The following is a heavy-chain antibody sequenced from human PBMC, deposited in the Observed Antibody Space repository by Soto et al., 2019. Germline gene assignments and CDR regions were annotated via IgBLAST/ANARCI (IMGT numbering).Heavy chain of an antibody. J-gene: IGHJ6*02. D-gene: IGHD6-19*01. CDR3: EKDIAVAGTIYYGMDV. V-gene: IGHV3-9*01. CDR2: ISWNSGSI. CDR1: GFTFDDYA. Sequence: EVQLVESGGGLVQPGRSLRLSCAASGFTFDDYAMHWVRQAPGKGLEWVSGISWNSGSIGYADSVKGRFTISRDNAKNSLNLQMNSLRAKDTALYYCEKDIAVAGTIYYGMDVWGQGTTVTVSS.